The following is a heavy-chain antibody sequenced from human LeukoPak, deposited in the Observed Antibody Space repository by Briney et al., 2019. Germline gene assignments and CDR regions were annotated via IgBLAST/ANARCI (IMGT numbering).Heavy chain of an antibody. D-gene: IGHD3-22*01. V-gene: IGHV1-69*04. CDR2: IIPILGIA. J-gene: IGHJ3*02. Sequence: GSSVKVSCKASGGTFSSYAISWVRQAPGQGLEWMGRIIPILGIANYAQKFQGRVTITADKSTSTAYMELSSLRSEDTAVYYYARADSSGYTYAFDIWGQGTMVTVSS. CDR3: ARADSSGYTYAFDI. CDR1: GGTFSSYA.